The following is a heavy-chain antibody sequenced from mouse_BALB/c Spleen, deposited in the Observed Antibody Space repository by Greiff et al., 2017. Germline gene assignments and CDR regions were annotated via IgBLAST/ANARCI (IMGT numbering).Heavy chain of an antibody. J-gene: IGHJ4*01. CDR3: TRGGMITPLAMDY. CDR1: GYTFTSYW. V-gene: IGHV1S22*01. Sequence: LQQPGSELVRPGASVKLSCKASGYTFTSYWMHWVKQRHGQGLEWIGNIYPGSGSTNYDEKFKSKGTLTVDTSSSTAYMHLSSLTSEDSAVYYCTRGGMITPLAMDYWGQGTSVTVSS. D-gene: IGHD2-4*01. CDR2: IYPGSGST.